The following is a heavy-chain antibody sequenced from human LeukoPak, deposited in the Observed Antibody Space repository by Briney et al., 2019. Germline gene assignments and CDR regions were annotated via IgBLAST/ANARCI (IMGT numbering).Heavy chain of an antibody. CDR1: GGSISSYY. V-gene: IGHV4-59*01. D-gene: IGHD2-2*01. CDR2: ISYSGST. Sequence: SETLSLTYTVSGGSISSYYWSWIRQPPGKGLEWIGYISYSGSTNYNPSLKSRVTISVDTSKNQFSLKLSSVTAADTALYYCAKYYCTTTTCSYFDYWGQGALVTVSS. CDR3: AKYYCTTTTCSYFDY. J-gene: IGHJ4*02.